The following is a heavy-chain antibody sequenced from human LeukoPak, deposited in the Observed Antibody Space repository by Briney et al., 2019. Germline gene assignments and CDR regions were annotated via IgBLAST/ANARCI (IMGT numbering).Heavy chain of an antibody. CDR2: IYYSGST. V-gene: IGHV4-39*01. CDR3: ASTYRSYYYYMDV. J-gene: IGHJ6*03. D-gene: IGHD4-11*01. CDR1: GGSISSSSYY. Sequence: WETLSLTCTVSGGSISSSSYYWGWIRQPPGKGLEWIGSIYYSGSTYYNPSLKSRVTISVDTSKNQFSLKLSSVPAADTAVYYCASTYRSYYYYMDVWGKGTTVTVSS.